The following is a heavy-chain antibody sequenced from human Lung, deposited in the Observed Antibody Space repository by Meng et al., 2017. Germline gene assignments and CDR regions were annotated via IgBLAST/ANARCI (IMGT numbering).Heavy chain of an antibody. Sequence: GGSLRLSCAASGFTFSSYAMHWFRQAPGKGLEYVSAISSNGGSTYYANSVKGRFTISRDNSKNTLYLQMGSLRAEDMAVYYCASGKWELLAWGQGTLVTVSS. CDR2: ISSNGGST. CDR3: ASGKWELLA. J-gene: IGHJ5*02. D-gene: IGHD1-26*01. CDR1: GFTFSSYA. V-gene: IGHV3-64*01.